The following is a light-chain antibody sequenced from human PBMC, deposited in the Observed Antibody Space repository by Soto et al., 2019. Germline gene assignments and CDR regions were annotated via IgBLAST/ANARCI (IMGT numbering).Light chain of an antibody. CDR2: EVN. V-gene: IGLV2-8*01. CDR3: SSYAGSAWVV. CDR1: SSDVGGYNY. Sequence: QSALTQPPSASGSSGQSVTISCTGTSSDVGGYNYVSWYQQHPGKAPKLMIYEVNKRPSGVTDRFSGSKSGNTASLTVSGLQADDEADYYCSSYAGSAWVVFGGGTKLTVL. J-gene: IGLJ2*01.